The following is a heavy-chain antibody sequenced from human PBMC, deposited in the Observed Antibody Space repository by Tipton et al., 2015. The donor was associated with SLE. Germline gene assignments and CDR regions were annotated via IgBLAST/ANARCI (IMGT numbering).Heavy chain of an antibody. Sequence: LSCTVSGGSIGNNYWNWIRQSAGKGLEWIGRFYSDGRAAPESRLNPSFESRVTMSVDPSKKQLSLTLMSVTAADTAVYFCARIIAGPGDAFDVWGQGTMVTVSS. V-gene: IGHV4-4*07. CDR2: FYSDGRA. J-gene: IGHJ3*01. CDR1: GGSIGNNY. CDR3: ARIIAGPGDAFDV.